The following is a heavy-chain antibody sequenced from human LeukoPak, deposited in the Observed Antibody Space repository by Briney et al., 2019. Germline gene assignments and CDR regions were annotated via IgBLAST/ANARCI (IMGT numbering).Heavy chain of an antibody. CDR1: GGSISSNNW. Sequence: PSGTLTLTCAVSGGSISSNNWWSWVRQPPGKGLEWIGEIHHSGRTNHNPSLESRVTISVDKSKNQFSLKLTSVTAADTAVYYCARGGYCNTTTCLNAFDIWGQGTMVTVSS. CDR2: IHHSGRT. V-gene: IGHV4-4*02. J-gene: IGHJ3*02. CDR3: ARGGYCNTTTCLNAFDI. D-gene: IGHD2-2*01.